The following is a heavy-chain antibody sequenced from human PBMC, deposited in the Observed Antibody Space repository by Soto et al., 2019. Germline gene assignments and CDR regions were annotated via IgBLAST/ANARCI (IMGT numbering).Heavy chain of an antibody. D-gene: IGHD3-10*01. CDR1: GYTFTSYG. CDR3: ARVLRFIDTYHNWFDT. CDR2: ISAYNGNT. V-gene: IGHV1-18*01. Sequence: ASVKVSCKASGYTFTSYGISWVRQAPGQGLEWMGWISAYNGNTNYAQKLQGRVTMTTDTSTSTAYMELRSLRSDDTAVYYCARVLRFIDTYHNWFDTWGQGTLVTVSS. J-gene: IGHJ5*02.